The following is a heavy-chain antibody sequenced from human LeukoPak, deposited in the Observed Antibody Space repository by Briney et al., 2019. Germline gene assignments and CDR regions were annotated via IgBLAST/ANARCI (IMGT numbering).Heavy chain of an antibody. D-gene: IGHD3-9*01. V-gene: IGHV3-30*04. CDR2: ISYDGGNK. CDR1: GFTFSSYA. J-gene: IGHJ4*02. CDR3: ARPILTGYDDY. Sequence: GRSLRLSCAASGFTFSSYATHWVRQAPGKGLEWVAVISYDGGNKYYADSVKGRFTISRDNSKNTLYLQMNSLRAEDTAVYYCARPILTGYDDYWGQGTLVTVSS.